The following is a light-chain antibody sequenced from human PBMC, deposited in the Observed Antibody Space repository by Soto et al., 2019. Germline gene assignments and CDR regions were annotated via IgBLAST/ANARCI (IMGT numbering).Light chain of an antibody. J-gene: IGKJ2*01. CDR1: QSISSW. CDR3: QKYITFSAGYP. Sequence: DIQMTQSPSTLSASVGDRVTITCQASQSISSWLAYNQQKPEKAPKLLIYKATSLESWVPSRVSGSVSGTEFTITISSLQPDAFASHYCQKYITFSAGYPFGQGTKLE. CDR2: KAT. V-gene: IGKV1-5*03.